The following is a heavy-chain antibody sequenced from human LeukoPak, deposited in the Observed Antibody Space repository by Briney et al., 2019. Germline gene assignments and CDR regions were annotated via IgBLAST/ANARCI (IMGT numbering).Heavy chain of an antibody. CDR1: GFTFSSYP. J-gene: IGHJ6*03. CDR3: ARAGEMRYMDV. D-gene: IGHD5-24*01. CDR2: IKGNGATT. Sequence: GGSLRLSCATSGFTFSSYPMSWVRQAPGKGLEWVSHIKGNGATTYYADSVRGRFTISRDNAKNSLFLQMNSLRVDDTATYYCARAGEMRYMDVWGKGTAVAVS. V-gene: IGHV3-23*01.